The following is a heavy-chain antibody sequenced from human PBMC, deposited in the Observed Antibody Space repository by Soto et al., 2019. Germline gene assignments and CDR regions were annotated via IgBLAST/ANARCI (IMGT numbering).Heavy chain of an antibody. J-gene: IGHJ4*02. CDR2: ISSTTNYI. Sequence: GGSLRLSCAASGFTFTRYSMNWVRQAPGKGLEWVSSISSTTNYIYYADSMKGRFTVSRDNTKNSVYLEMNSLSAEDTAVYYCARASEDLTSNFAYWGQGTRVSVSS. CDR3: ARASEDLTSNFAY. V-gene: IGHV3-21*01. CDR1: GFTFTRYS. D-gene: IGHD6-6*01.